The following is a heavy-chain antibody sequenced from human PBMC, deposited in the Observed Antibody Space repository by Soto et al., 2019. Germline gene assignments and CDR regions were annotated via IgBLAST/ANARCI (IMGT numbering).Heavy chain of an antibody. D-gene: IGHD1-26*01. CDR2: SRHKTNAYST. J-gene: IGHJ6*02. CDR1: GFTFSDYY. CDR3: ARTTWAPAYYYIMDV. Sequence: GGSLRLSCAASGFTFSDYYMDWVRQAPGKGLEWVGRSRHKTNAYSTEYAASVKGRFTISRDESNNSVYVQMNSLRTEDTAVYYCARTTWAPAYYYIMDVWGQGTTVTVSS. V-gene: IGHV3-72*01.